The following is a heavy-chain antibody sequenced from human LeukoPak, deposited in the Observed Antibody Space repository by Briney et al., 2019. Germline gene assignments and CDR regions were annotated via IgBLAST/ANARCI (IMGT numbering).Heavy chain of an antibody. CDR2: IYYSGTT. CDR3: ASFFISFVVVDI. D-gene: IGHD2-21*01. Sequence: SETLSLTCTVSGGSISSYYWSWIRQPPGKGLEWIGYIYYSGTTYYNPSLKSRVTISLDTSKNQFSLKLSSVTAADTAVYYCASFFISFVVVDIWGQGTMVTVSS. CDR1: GGSISSYY. J-gene: IGHJ3*02. V-gene: IGHV4-59*12.